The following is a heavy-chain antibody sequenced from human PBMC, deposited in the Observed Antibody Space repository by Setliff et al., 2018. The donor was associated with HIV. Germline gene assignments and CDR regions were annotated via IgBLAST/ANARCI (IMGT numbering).Heavy chain of an antibody. CDR1: GFTFSSYW. Sequence: PGGSLRLSCAASGFTFSSYWMHWVRQAPGKGLVWVSSINSAGSSTNYADSVKGRFTISRDNAKNTLYLQMNSLRAEDTAVYYCARAQPSEPSSGWGQGTPVTVSS. D-gene: IGHD3-22*01. CDR3: ARAQPSEPSSG. CDR2: INSAGSST. V-gene: IGHV3-74*01. J-gene: IGHJ4*02.